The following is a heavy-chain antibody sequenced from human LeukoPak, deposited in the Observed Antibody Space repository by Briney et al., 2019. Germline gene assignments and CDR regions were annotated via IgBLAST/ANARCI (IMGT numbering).Heavy chain of an antibody. CDR2: IYDSGNT. CDR3: ASGAPYYYDSSDYYIRRRGDAFDI. CDR1: GDSISSSGYY. Sequence: TLSLTCAVSGDSISSSGYYWGWIRQPPGKGLEWIANIYDSGNTYYNPSLKSRVTISVDTSKNQFSLKLSSVTAADTAVYYCASGAPYYYDSSDYYIRRRGDAFDIWGQGTMVTVSS. D-gene: IGHD3-22*01. V-gene: IGHV4-39*01. J-gene: IGHJ3*02.